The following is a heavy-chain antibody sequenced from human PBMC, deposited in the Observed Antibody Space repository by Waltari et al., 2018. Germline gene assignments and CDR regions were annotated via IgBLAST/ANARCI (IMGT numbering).Heavy chain of an antibody. CDR2: ISSTGRTI. CDR3: ARGRALADFDY. J-gene: IGHJ4*02. D-gene: IGHD6-19*01. Sequence: EVQLVESGGGLVQPGGSLRLSCAASGFTFSSYSMTWVRQAPGKGLEWVSNISSTGRTIYYADSVKGRFTTSRDNAKNLLYLQMNNLRAEDTALYYCARGRALADFDYWGQGTLVTVSS. CDR1: GFTFSSYS. V-gene: IGHV3-48*01.